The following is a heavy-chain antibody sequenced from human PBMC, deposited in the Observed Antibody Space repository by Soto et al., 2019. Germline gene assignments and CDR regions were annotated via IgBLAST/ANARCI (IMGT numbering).Heavy chain of an antibody. J-gene: IGHJ4*02. D-gene: IGHD4-17*01. Sequence: QVQLQQWGAGLLKPSETLSLTCAVYGGSFSGYYWSWIRQPPGKGLEWIGEINPSGSNNYTPSLKSRVTMSGDTPKNQFSLKLTSVTAADTAVYYCARGRDGGAANWGQGTLVTVSS. CDR3: ARGRDGGAAN. CDR2: INPSGSN. CDR1: GGSFSGYY. V-gene: IGHV4-34*01.